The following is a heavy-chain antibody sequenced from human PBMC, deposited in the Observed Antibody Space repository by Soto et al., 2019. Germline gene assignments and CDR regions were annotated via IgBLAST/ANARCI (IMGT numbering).Heavy chain of an antibody. CDR3: AKRGNEGYFDY. J-gene: IGHJ4*02. CDR2: ISSSGGST. CDR1: GFTFSSYA. V-gene: IGHV3-23*01. Sequence: PGGSLRLSCAVSGFTFSSYAMSWVRQAPGKGLEWVSGISSSGGSTYSADSVKGRFTISRDNSKNTLYLQMNSLRAEDTAVYYCAKRGNEGYFDYWGQGTLVTVSS. D-gene: IGHD2-15*01.